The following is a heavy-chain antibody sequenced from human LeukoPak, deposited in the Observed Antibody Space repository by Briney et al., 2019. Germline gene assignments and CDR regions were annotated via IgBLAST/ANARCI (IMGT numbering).Heavy chain of an antibody. D-gene: IGHD3-9*01. J-gene: IGHJ6*03. CDR2: ISSSGSTT. Sequence: PGGSLRLSCAASGFTFNSYEMNWVRQAPGKGLEWISYISSSGSTTYYADSVKGRFTISRDNAKNSLYLQTKSLRAEDTAVYYCARGILTGYLDVWGKGTTVTIS. CDR3: ARGILTGYLDV. CDR1: GFTFNSYE. V-gene: IGHV3-48*03.